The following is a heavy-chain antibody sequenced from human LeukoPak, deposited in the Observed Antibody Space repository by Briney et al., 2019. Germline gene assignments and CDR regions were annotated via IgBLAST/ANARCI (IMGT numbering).Heavy chain of an antibody. V-gene: IGHV1-69*13. CDR2: IIPIFGTA. Sequence: GASVKVSCKASGGTFSSYAISWVRQAPGQGLEWMGGIIPIFGTANYAQKFQGRVTITADESTSTAYMELSSLRSEDTAVYYCARDHRLYDILTGYSPVFPYWGQGTLVTVSS. J-gene: IGHJ4*02. D-gene: IGHD3-9*01. CDR3: ARDHRLYDILTGYSPVFPY. CDR1: GGTFSSYA.